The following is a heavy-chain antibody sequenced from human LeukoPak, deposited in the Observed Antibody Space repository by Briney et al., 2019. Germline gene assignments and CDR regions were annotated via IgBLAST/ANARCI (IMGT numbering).Heavy chain of an antibody. Sequence: PGGSLRLSCAASGFTFSSYAMSWVRQAPGKGLEWVSLISGSGDKTYYADSVKGRFTISRDNSKNTLYLQVNSPRADDTAVYYCAKDDPNDYKPWIYWGQGTLVIVSS. CDR3: AKDDPNDYKPWIY. CDR1: GFTFSSYA. V-gene: IGHV3-23*01. J-gene: IGHJ4*02. CDR2: ISGSGDKT. D-gene: IGHD4-11*01.